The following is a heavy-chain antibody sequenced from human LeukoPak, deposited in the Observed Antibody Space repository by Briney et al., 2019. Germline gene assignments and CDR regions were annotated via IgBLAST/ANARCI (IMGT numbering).Heavy chain of an antibody. D-gene: IGHD1-26*01. J-gene: IGHJ3*02. CDR1: GGSFSDYY. CDR3: ASGWYRDSFDI. V-gene: IGHV4-34*01. Sequence: SETLSLTCAVYGGSFSDYYWSWIRQPPGKGLEWIGEINHSGNTIYNPSLKSRVTISVDTSKNQFSLRLSSVTAADTAVYYCASGWYRDSFDIWGQGTMVTVSS. CDR2: INHSGNT.